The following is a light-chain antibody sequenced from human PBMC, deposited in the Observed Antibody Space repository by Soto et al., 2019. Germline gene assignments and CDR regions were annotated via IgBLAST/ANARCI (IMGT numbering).Light chain of an antibody. CDR1: QSVTSN. CDR3: QQYNHWPPT. J-gene: IGKJ1*01. V-gene: IGKV3-15*01. Sequence: EIVMTQAPATLSVSPGERVTLSCRARQSVTSNLAWYQQKPGQAPILLIFGASTRATGLPARFSGSGSGTEFTLTITSLRSEDFAVXXCQQYNHWPPTFGHGTKVDIK. CDR2: GAS.